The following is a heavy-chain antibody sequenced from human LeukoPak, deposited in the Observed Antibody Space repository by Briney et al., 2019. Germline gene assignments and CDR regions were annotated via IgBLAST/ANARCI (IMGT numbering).Heavy chain of an antibody. CDR1: GFPFSSYW. Sequence: GGSWDLSFAAFGFPFSSYWMHWFRKAPGKGLVWVSRINSDGSSTSYADSVKGRFTISRDNAKNTLYLQMNSLRAEDTAVYYCARDDWFDPWGQGTLVTVSS. CDR2: INSDGSST. J-gene: IGHJ5*02. CDR3: ARDDWFDP. V-gene: IGHV3-74*01.